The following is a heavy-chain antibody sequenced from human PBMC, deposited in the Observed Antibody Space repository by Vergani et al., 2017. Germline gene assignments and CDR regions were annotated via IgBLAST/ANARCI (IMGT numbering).Heavy chain of an antibody. D-gene: IGHD3-10*01. CDR1: GGSITSSSYY. Sequence: QVQLQESGPGLVKPSETLSLTCIVSGGSITSSSYYLGWIRQPPGKGLEWIGNIYHSGGAYYNPSLKGRVTISVDTSSNQFSLYLTSVTAADTAVYYCARSRIYYGAGSPDYWGQGTLVTVSS. CDR3: ARSRIYYGAGSPDY. V-gene: IGHV4-39*07. CDR2: IYHSGGA. J-gene: IGHJ4*02.